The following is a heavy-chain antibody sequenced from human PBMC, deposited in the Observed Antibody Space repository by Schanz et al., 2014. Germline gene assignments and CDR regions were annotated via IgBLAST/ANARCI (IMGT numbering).Heavy chain of an antibody. V-gene: IGHV1-69*08. CDR1: GGTFSSYT. J-gene: IGHJ4*02. D-gene: IGHD6-13*01. CDR2: IIPILGIA. Sequence: QVQLVQSEAEVKKPGSSVKVSCKASGGTFSSYTISWVRQAPGQGLEWMGRIIPILGIANYAQKFQGRVTITADKSTFTAYMELSSLRSEDTAVYYCARDGVDAAAGGNYWGQGTLVTVSS. CDR3: ARDGVDAAAGGNY.